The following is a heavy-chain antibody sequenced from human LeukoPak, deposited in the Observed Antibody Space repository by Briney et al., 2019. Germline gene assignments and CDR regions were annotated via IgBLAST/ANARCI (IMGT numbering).Heavy chain of an antibody. Sequence: SQTLSLTCTVSGGSISSGDYYWSWIRQPPGKGLEWIGYIYYSGSTYYNPSLKSRVTISVDTSKNQFSLKLGSVTAADTAVYYCARDLLNEGNHLDYWGQGTLVTVSS. CDR3: ARDLLNEGNHLDY. V-gene: IGHV4-30-4*01. J-gene: IGHJ4*02. CDR1: GGSISSGDYY. CDR2: IYYSGST. D-gene: IGHD4-23*01.